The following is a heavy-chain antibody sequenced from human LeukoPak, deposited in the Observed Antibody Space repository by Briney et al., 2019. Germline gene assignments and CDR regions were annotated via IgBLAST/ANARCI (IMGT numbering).Heavy chain of an antibody. V-gene: IGHV4-61*09. CDR2: FSSSGST. CDR3: ATDFGDSSGWYRF. D-gene: IGHD6-19*01. J-gene: IGHJ4*02. CDR1: GASINSGSYY. Sequence: PSQTLSLTCTVSGASINSGSYYWSWLRQPAGKGLEFIGHFSSSGSTNYNPSLRSRITISVDTSMNQFSLKVSSVTAADTAVYYCATDFGDSSGWYRFWGQGTLVTVSS.